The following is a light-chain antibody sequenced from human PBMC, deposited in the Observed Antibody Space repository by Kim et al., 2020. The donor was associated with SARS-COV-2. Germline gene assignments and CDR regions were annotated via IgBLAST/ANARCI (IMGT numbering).Light chain of an antibody. J-gene: IGLJ2*01. Sequence: LSQPASVSGSPGQSITISCTGTSSDVGGYNYVSWYQQHPGKAPKLMIYDVSNRPSGVSNRFSGSKSGNTASLTISGLQAEDEVDYYCSSYTSSSTLVFGGGTQLTVL. V-gene: IGLV2-14*03. CDR2: DVS. CDR3: SSYTSSSTLV. CDR1: SSDVGGYNY.